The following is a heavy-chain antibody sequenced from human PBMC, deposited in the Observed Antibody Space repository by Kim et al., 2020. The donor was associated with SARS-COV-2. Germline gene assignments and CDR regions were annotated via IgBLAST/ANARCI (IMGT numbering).Heavy chain of an antibody. D-gene: IGHD2-15*01. CDR3: AKEEAVVVSYYGMDV. Sequence: DSVKGRFTISRDNSKNTLFLEMNSLRAEDTAVYYCAKEEAVVVSYYGMDVWGQGTVVTVSS. V-gene: IGHV3-30*02. J-gene: IGHJ6*02.